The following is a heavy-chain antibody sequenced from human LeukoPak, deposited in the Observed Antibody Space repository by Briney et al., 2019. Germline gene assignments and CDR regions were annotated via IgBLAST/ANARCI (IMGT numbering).Heavy chain of an antibody. J-gene: IGHJ4*02. CDR3: ARDVGEYCSSTNCYASHY. V-gene: IGHV1-69*06. Sequence: SVKVSCKASGGTFSSYAISWVRQAPGQGLEWMGGIIPTFGTANYAQKFQGRVTITAVKSTSTAYMELSSLRSEDTAVYYCARDVGEYCSSTNCYASHYWGQGTLVTVSS. D-gene: IGHD2-2*01. CDR2: IIPTFGTA. CDR1: GGTFSSYA.